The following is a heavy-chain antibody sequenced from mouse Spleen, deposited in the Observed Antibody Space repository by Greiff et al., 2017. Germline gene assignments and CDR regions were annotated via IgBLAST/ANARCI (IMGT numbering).Heavy chain of an antibody. CDR2: INYSGFT. V-gene: IGHV3-8*02. CDR3: ARSHFGYPIDS. CDR1: GDSITSDY. J-gene: IGHJ2*01. Sequence: VQLQQSGPSLVKPSQTLSLTCSVTGDSITSDYWNWIRKFPGNKLEYMGYINYSGFTYFNPSLKSRISITRDTSKNQYYLQFHSVTTEDTATYYCARSHFGYPIDSWGRGTTLTVSS. D-gene: IGHD1-2*01.